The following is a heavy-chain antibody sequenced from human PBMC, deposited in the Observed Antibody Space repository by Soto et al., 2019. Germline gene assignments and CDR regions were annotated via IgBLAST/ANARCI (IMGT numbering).Heavy chain of an antibody. D-gene: IGHD4-17*01. V-gene: IGHV3-7*01. CDR2: IKQDGSEK. Sequence: AGGSLRLSCAASGFTFSSYWMSWVRQAPGKGLEWVANIKQDGSEKYYVDSVKGRFTISRDNAKNSVYLQMNSLRAEDTALYYCARDTNGDNGQVLDYWGQGTLVTVSS. CDR3: ARDTNGDNGQVLDY. J-gene: IGHJ4*02. CDR1: GFTFSSYW.